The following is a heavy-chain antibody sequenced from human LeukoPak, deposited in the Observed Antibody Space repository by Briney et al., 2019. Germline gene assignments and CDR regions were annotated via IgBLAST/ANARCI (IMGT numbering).Heavy chain of an antibody. CDR2: IYYSGST. CDR3: ARYSGSYLYYYYSMDV. CDR1: GGSISSYY. Sequence: SETLSLTCTVSGGSISSYYWSWIRQPPGKGLEWIGYIYYSGSTNYNPSLKSRVTISVDTSKNQFSLKLTSMAAADTAVYYCARYSGSYLYYYYSMDVWGKGTTVTVSS. J-gene: IGHJ6*03. D-gene: IGHD1-26*01. V-gene: IGHV4-59*01.